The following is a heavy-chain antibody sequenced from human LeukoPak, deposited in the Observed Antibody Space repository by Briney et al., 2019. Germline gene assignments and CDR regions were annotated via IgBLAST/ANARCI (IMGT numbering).Heavy chain of an antibody. CDR1: GASIGSYY. CDR2: IYYSGNT. J-gene: IGHJ6*03. D-gene: IGHD1-1*01. V-gene: IGHV4-59*01. Sequence: PSETLSLTCSVSGASIGSYYWIWIRQPPGKGPEWLGTIYYSGNTKYNSSLKSRVSILADTSNNQFSLRLSSVTAADTAVYYCGREGLTTIGVIDVWGKGTTVTVSS. CDR3: GREGLTTIGVIDV.